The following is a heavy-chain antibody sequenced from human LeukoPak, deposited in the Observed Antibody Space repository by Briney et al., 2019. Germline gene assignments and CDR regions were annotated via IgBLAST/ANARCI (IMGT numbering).Heavy chain of an antibody. CDR3: ARNDYAGNPVRYYYYYGMDV. D-gene: IGHD4-23*01. V-gene: IGHV3-48*03. CDR1: GFTCSNYE. Sequence: PGGSLILSCAAAGFTCSNYEMNLVRQAPGKGLEWVSYIRSSGSNIYYADSVKGRFTISRDNAKNSLYLQMNSLRAEDTAVYYCARNDYAGNPVRYYYYYGMDVWGQGTTVTVSS. CDR2: IRSSGSNI. J-gene: IGHJ6*02.